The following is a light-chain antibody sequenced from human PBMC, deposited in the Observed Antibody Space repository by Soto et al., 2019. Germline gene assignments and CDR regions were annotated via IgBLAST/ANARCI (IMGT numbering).Light chain of an antibody. CDR1: SSDIGSYNH. CDR2: AVS. V-gene: IGLV2-23*02. CDR3: CSYAGSSTLL. J-gene: IGLJ3*02. Sequence: QSALTQPASVSGSPGQSITVSCTGTSSDIGSYNHVSWYQHHPGKAPKLMIYAVSKRPSGVSSRFSGSKSGNTASLTISGLQAEDEADYFCCSYAGSSTLLFGGGTKVTVL.